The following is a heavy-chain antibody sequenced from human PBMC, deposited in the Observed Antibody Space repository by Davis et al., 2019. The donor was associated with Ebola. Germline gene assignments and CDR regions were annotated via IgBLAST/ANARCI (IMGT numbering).Heavy chain of an antibody. Sequence: AASVKVSCKASGGTFSSYAISWVRQAPGQGLEWMGGIIPIFGTANYAQKFQGRVTITADESTSTAYMELSSLRSEDTAVYYCARDSGITIFGVVVGAFDIWGQGTMVTVSS. V-gene: IGHV1-69*13. CDR3: ARDSGITIFGVVVGAFDI. D-gene: IGHD3-3*01. CDR1: GGTFSSYA. J-gene: IGHJ3*02. CDR2: IIPIFGTA.